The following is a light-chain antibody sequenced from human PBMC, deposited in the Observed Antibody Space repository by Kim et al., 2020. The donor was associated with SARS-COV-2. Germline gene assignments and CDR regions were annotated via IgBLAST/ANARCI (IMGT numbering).Light chain of an antibody. CDR3: AAWDDSLNGVV. CDR2: SND. V-gene: IGLV1-44*01. CDR1: SSNIGSNT. J-gene: IGLJ2*01. Sequence: GQRGTISCSGSSSNIGSNTVNWYQQLPGTAPKLLIYSNDQGPSGVPDRFSGSKSGTSASLAISGLQSEDEADYYCAAWDDSLNGVVFGGGTQLTVL.